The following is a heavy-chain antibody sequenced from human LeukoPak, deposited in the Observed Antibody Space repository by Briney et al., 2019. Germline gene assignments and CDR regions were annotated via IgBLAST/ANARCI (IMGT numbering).Heavy chain of an antibody. CDR3: ARRGNGGEIDY. CDR1: GGSISSISYY. D-gene: IGHD2-8*01. V-gene: IGHV4-39*01. CDR2: IYYSGST. J-gene: IGHJ4*02. Sequence: SETLSLTCTVSGGSISSISYYWGWIRQPPGKGLEWIGSIYYSGSTYYNPSLKSRVTISVDTSKNQFSLKLSSVTAADTAVYYCARRGNGGEIDYWGQGTLVTISS.